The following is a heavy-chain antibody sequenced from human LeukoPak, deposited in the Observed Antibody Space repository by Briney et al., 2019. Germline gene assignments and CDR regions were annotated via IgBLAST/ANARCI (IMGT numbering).Heavy chain of an antibody. CDR3: ARENDYDSSGSFDY. J-gene: IGHJ4*02. Sequence: SETLSLTCTVSGVSVSSGSYYWSWIRQPPGKGLEWIGYIYYSGSTNYNPSLKSRVTISVDTSKNQFSLKLSSVTAADTAVYYCARENDYDSSGSFDYWGQGTLVTVSS. V-gene: IGHV4-61*01. D-gene: IGHD3-22*01. CDR1: GVSVSSGSYY. CDR2: IYYSGST.